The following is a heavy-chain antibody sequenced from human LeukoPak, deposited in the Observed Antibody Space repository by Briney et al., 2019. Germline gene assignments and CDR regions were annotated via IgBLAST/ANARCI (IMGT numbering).Heavy chain of an antibody. D-gene: IGHD5-12*01. J-gene: IGHJ4*02. V-gene: IGHV4-59*01. CDR1: GVSISSYY. Sequence: SETLSLTCTVSGVSISSYYWSWIRQPPGKGLEWIGYIYSSGTTNYNPSLKSRVTISLDTSKNQFSLKLSSVTAADTAVYYCARNSGYDRLLTHWGQGTLVTVSS. CDR3: ARNSGYDRLLTH. CDR2: IYSSGTT.